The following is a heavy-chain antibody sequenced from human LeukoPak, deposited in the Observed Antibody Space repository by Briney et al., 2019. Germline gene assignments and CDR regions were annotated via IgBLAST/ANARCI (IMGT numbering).Heavy chain of an antibody. V-gene: IGHV1-2*02. D-gene: IGHD3-9*01. CDR3: ARSPHILTGENFDY. CDR2: INPNSGGT. Sequence: ASVKVSCKASGYTFTGYYMHWVRQAPGQGLEWMGWINPNSGGTNYAQKFQGRVTMTRDTSITTAYMEMSRLRFDDTALYYCARSPHILTGENFDYWGQGTLVTVSS. CDR1: GYTFTGYY. J-gene: IGHJ4*02.